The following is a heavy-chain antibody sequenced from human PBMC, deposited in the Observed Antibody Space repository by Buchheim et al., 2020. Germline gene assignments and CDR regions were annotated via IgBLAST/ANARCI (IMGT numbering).Heavy chain of an antibody. V-gene: IGHV4-34*01. J-gene: IGHJ4*02. CDR1: GGSFSGYY. CDR3: ASVGLSSGSPGLGATPDY. Sequence: QVQLQQWGAGLLKPSETLSLTCAVYGGSFSGYYWSWIRQPPGKGLEWIGEINHSGSTNYNPPLKSRVTISVDTSKNQFSLKLSSVTAADTAVYYCASVGLSSGSPGLGATPDYWGQGTL. D-gene: IGHD1-26*01. CDR2: INHSGST.